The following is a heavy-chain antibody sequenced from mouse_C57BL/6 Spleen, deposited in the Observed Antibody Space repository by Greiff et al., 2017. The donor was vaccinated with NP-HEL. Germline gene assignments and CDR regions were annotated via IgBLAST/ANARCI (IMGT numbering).Heavy chain of an antibody. Sequence: EVQLQESEGGLVQPGSSMKLSCTASGFTFSDYYMAWVRQVPEKGLEWVANINYDGSSTYYLDSLKSRFIISRDNAKNILYLQMSSLKSEDTATYYCARGATISYWGQGTLVTVSA. CDR1: GFTFSDYY. CDR2: INYDGSST. CDR3: ARGATISY. D-gene: IGHD6-1*01. J-gene: IGHJ3*01. V-gene: IGHV5-16*01.